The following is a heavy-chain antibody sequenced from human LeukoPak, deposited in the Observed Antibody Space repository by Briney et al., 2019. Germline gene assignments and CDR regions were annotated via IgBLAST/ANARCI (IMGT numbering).Heavy chain of an antibody. D-gene: IGHD2-15*01. Sequence: GGSLRLSCAASGFTVSSNYMSWVRQAPGKGLEWVSVIYSGGSTYYADSVKGRFTISRDNSKNTLSLQMNSLRAEDTAVYYCAKGAKRLGYCGGGSCYSNYDYYYMDVWGKGTTVTISS. J-gene: IGHJ6*03. CDR2: IYSGGST. CDR3: AKGAKRLGYCGGGSCYSNYDYYYMDV. V-gene: IGHV3-66*02. CDR1: GFTVSSNY.